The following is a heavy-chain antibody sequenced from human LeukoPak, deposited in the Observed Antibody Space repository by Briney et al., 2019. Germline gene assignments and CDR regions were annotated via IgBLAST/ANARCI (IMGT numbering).Heavy chain of an antibody. Sequence: SVKVSCKASGGTFSSYAISWVRQAPGQGLEWMGGIIPIFGTANYAQKFQGRVTITMDESTSTAYMELSSLRSEDTAVYYCARAVPAATSYYYYYYMDVWGKGTTVTVSS. CDR1: GGTFSSYA. V-gene: IGHV1-69*05. CDR3: ARAVPAATSYYYYYYMDV. J-gene: IGHJ6*03. D-gene: IGHD2-2*01. CDR2: IIPIFGTA.